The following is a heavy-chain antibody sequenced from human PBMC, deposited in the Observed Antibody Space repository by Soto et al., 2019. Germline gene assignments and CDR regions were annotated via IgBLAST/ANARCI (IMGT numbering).Heavy chain of an antibody. CDR3: AASPAVPGDYYFDF. J-gene: IGHJ4*02. CDR2: ISHGGAST. V-gene: IGHV3-23*01. Sequence: EVQLLESGGGLVQPVGSLRLSCAASGFTFKFHDMSWVRQAPGKGLECVSSISHGGASTNYADSVKGRFTISRDNSKNTLYLQMHNLRAEDTAVYYCAASPAVPGDYYFDFWGQGTLVTVSS. CDR1: GFTFKFHD. D-gene: IGHD6-19*01.